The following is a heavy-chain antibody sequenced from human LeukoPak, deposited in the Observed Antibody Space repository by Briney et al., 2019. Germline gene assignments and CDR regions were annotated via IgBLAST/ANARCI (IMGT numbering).Heavy chain of an antibody. D-gene: IGHD2-2*01. V-gene: IGHV3-23*01. J-gene: IGHJ4*02. CDR2: ISGSGGST. CDR3: AKPLVPAASTLDY. Sequence: RGSLRLSCAASGFTFSSYAMSWVRQAPGKGLEWVSAISGSGGSTYYADSVKGRFTISRDNSKNTLYLQMNSLRAEDTAVYYCAKPLVPAASTLDYWGQRTLVTVSS. CDR1: GFTFSSYA.